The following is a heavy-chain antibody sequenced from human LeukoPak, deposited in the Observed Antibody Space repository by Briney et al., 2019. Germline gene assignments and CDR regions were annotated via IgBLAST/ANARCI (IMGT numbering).Heavy chain of an antibody. V-gene: IGHV1-46*01. CDR1: GYTFTSYY. J-gene: IGHJ6*02. Sequence: ASVKVSCKASGYTFTSYYMHWVRQAPGQGLEWMGIINPSGASTSYAQKFQGRVTMTRDTSTSTVYMELSSLRSEDTAVYYCAREVSLAVAGTENYYYYGMDVWGQGTTVTVSS. CDR3: AREVSLAVAGTENYYYYGMDV. CDR2: INPSGAST. D-gene: IGHD6-19*01.